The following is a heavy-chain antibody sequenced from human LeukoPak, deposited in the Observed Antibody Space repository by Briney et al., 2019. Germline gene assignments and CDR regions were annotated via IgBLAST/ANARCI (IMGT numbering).Heavy chain of an antibody. CDR2: INPNSGGT. D-gene: IGHD1-26*01. Sequence: GASVKVSCEASGYTFTGYYIHWVRQAPGQGLEWMGWINPNSGGTNYAQKFQGRVTMTRDTSISTAYMELSRLRSDDTSFYYCARGGLREPPDYWGQGTLVTVSS. CDR1: GYTFTGYY. J-gene: IGHJ4*02. V-gene: IGHV1-2*02. CDR3: ARGGLREPPDY.